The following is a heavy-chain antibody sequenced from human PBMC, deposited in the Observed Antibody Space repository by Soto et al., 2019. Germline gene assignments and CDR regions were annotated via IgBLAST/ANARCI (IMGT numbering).Heavy chain of an antibody. J-gene: IGHJ3*02. Sequence: SWETLSLTCNVSGASLAGYYWSWIRQPLVKVLEWIGRLYSTGSTNYNPSLRSRVTMSVGTSRNQFSLTLTSVTSADSAMYYCARDGSGYDSSGFYLYDAFDIWGQGTMVTVSS. D-gene: IGHD3-22*01. V-gene: IGHV4-4*07. CDR3: ARDGSGYDSSGFYLYDAFDI. CDR2: LYSTGST. CDR1: GASLAGYY.